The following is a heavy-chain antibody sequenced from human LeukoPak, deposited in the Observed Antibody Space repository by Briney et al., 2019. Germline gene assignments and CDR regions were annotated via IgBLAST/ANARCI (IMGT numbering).Heavy chain of an antibody. J-gene: IGHJ3*02. CDR3: ARDIAGSYYDAFDI. Sequence: SSETLSLTFTVSGGSISSSSYYWGWIRLPPGKGLEWIGSIYYSGSTYYNPSLKSRVTISVDTSKNQFSLKLSSVTAADTAVYYCARDIAGSYYDAFDIWGQGTMVTVSS. CDR2: IYYSGST. V-gene: IGHV4-39*07. CDR1: GGSISSSSYY. D-gene: IGHD1-26*01.